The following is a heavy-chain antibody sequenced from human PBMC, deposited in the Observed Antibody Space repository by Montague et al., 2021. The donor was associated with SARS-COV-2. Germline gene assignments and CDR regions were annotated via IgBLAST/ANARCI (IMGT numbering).Heavy chain of an antibody. J-gene: IGHJ3*02. Sequence: SETLSPTCTVSGGSISSYYWSWIRQPPGKGLEWIGYIYYSGSTNYNPSLKSRVTISVDTSKNQFSLKLSSVTAADTAVYYCARGSGWMGNAFDIWGQGTTVTVSS. CDR1: GGSISSYY. CDR2: IYYSGST. CDR3: ARGSGWMGNAFDI. V-gene: IGHV4-59*01. D-gene: IGHD6-19*01.